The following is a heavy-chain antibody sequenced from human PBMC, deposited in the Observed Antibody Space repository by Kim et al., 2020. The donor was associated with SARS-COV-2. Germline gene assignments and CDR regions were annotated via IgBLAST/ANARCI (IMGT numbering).Heavy chain of an antibody. D-gene: IGHD1-7*01. V-gene: IGHV1-46*01. Sequence: ASVKVSCKASGYIFSNNYIHWVRQAPGQGLEWMGIINPRGGTTVYAPKFQGRVTMTRDTFTSTVYMELSSLRSEDTAVYFCARSLRTPGTMDLHVEFFQEWGQGPRDTVSS. CDR2: INPRGGTT. CDR3: ARSLRTPGTMDLHVEFFQE. CDR1: GYIFSNNY. J-gene: IGHJ1*01.